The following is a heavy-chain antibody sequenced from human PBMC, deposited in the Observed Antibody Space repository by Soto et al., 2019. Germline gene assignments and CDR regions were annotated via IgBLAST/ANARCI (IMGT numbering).Heavy chain of an antibody. Sequence: GGYLRLSCVASGFSFSEYYLSWIRQSPGKRLEWRSYSSGSGHNIYYADSVKGRCTISRDNDKKTLYLHMNSLRVEDTAVYCCVSRFFDGDHSARCFEPWGQATQVPVSS. CDR1: GFSFSEYY. V-gene: IGHV3-11*01. CDR2: SSGSGHNI. J-gene: IGHJ5*02. D-gene: IGHD4-17*01. CDR3: VSRFFDGDHSARCFEP.